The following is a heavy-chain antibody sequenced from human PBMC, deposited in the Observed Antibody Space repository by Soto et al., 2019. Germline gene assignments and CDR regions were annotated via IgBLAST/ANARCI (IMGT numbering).Heavy chain of an antibody. J-gene: IGHJ4*02. V-gene: IGHV1-18*01. CDR1: GYTFTSNG. D-gene: IGHD4-17*01. Sequence: QVQLVQSGAEVKKPGTSVKVSRKASGYTFTSNGISWVRQAPGQGLEWMGWISTYNGNTNYAQKLQDRVTMTRDTSTSIAYMELRDLRSDDTAVYYCARDGYGDYGYWGQGSLVTVSS. CDR3: ARDGYGDYGY. CDR2: ISTYNGNT.